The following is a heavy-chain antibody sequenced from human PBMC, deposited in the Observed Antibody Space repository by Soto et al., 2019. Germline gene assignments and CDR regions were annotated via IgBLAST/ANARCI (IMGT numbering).Heavy chain of an antibody. V-gene: IGHV3-9*01. D-gene: IGHD2-15*01. Sequence: GGSLRLSCAASGFTFDDYAMHWVRQAPGKGLEWVSGISWNSGGIGYADSVKGRFTISRDNAKNSMYLHMNSLTSEDTALYYYAKGRQRWQLAADDFGIWGQGTMVTVSS. CDR2: ISWNSGGI. CDR1: GFTFDDYA. CDR3: AKGRQRWQLAADDFGI. J-gene: IGHJ3*02.